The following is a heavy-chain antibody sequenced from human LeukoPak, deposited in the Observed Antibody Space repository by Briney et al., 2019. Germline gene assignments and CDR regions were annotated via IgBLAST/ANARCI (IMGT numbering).Heavy chain of an antibody. CDR2: INHSGST. V-gene: IGHV4-34*01. CDR1: GGSFSGYY. J-gene: IGHJ4*02. Sequence: SETLSLTCAVYGGSFSGYYWSWIRQPPGKGLEWIGEINHSGSTNYNPSLKSRVTISVDTSKNQFSLKLSSVTAADTAVYYCAREKRWLQPSAFDYWGQGTLVTVSS. CDR3: AREKRWLQPSAFDY. D-gene: IGHD5-24*01.